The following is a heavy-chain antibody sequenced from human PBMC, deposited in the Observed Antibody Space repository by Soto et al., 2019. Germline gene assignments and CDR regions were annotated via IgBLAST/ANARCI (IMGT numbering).Heavy chain of an antibody. CDR2: IIPILGIA. J-gene: IGHJ3*02. CDR3: ARDFRPYYYDSSDAFDI. CDR1: GGTFSSYT. D-gene: IGHD3-22*01. Sequence: QVQLVQSGAEVKKPGSSVKVSCKASGGTFSSYTISWVRQAPGQGLEWMGRIIPILGIANYAQKFQGRVTINADKSTSTAYMELSSLRSEDTAVYYCARDFRPYYYDSSDAFDIWGQGTMVTVSS. V-gene: IGHV1-69*08.